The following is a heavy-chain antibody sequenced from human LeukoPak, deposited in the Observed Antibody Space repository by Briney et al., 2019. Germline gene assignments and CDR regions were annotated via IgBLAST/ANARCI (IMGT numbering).Heavy chain of an antibody. CDR2: ISSSSSYI. CDR3: ARDRLVVKGPPRDAFDI. V-gene: IGHV3-21*01. CDR1: GFPFSSYS. D-gene: IGHD2-15*01. Sequence: GGSLRLSCAASGFPFSSYSMNWVRQAPGKRLEWVSSISSSSSYIDYADSVKGRFTISRDNVKNSLYLQMNSLRAEDTAVYYCARDRLVVKGPPRDAFDIWGQGTMVTVSS. J-gene: IGHJ3*02.